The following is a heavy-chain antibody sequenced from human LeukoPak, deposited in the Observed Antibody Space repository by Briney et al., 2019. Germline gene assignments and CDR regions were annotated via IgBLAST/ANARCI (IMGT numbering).Heavy chain of an antibody. CDR1: GYTLTELS. V-gene: IGHV1-24*01. J-gene: IGHJ3*02. Sequence: ASVKVSCKVSGYTLTELSMHWVRQAPGKGLEWMGGFDPEDGETIYAQKFQGRVTMTEDTSTDTAYMELSSLRSEDTAVYCCALRLEGIAVSDAFDIWGQGTMVTVSS. CDR2: FDPEDGET. D-gene: IGHD6-19*01. CDR3: ALRLEGIAVSDAFDI.